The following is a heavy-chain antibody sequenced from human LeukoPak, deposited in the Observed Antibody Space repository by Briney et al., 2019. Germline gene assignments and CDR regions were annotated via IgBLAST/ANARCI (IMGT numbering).Heavy chain of an antibody. CDR2: IYYSGST. Sequence: PSETLSLTCTVSGGSISSSSYYWGWIRQPPGKGLEWIGSIYYSGSTYYNPSLKSRVTISVDTSKNQFSLKLSSVTAADTAVYYCARDSRSDYYYYMDVWGKGTTVTVSS. J-gene: IGHJ6*03. CDR1: GGSISSSSYY. CDR3: ARDSRSDYYYYMDV. V-gene: IGHV4-39*07. D-gene: IGHD6-19*01.